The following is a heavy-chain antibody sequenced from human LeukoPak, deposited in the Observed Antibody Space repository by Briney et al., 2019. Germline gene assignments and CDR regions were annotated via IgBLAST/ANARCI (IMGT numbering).Heavy chain of an antibody. CDR1: GGSISSYY. CDR2: IYYSGST. J-gene: IGHJ4*02. Sequence: PSETLSLTCTVSGGSISSYYWSWIRQPPGKGLEWIGYIYYSGSTNYNPSLKSRVTISVDTSKNQFSLKLSSVTAADTAVYYCAASLSLTTGPFGYWGQGTLVTVSS. CDR3: AASLSLTTGPFGY. V-gene: IGHV4-59*01. D-gene: IGHD1-14*01.